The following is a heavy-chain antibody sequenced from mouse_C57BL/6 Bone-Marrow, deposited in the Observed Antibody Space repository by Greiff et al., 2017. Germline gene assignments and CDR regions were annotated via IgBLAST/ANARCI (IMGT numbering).Heavy chain of an antibody. J-gene: IGHJ4*01. D-gene: IGHD1-1*01. CDR3: AREVTTVDYYAMDY. Sequence: QVQLQQPGAELVKPGASVKMSCKASGYTFTSYWITWVKQRPGQGLEWIGDIYPGSGSTNYNEKFKSKATLTVDTSSSTAYMQLSSLTSEDSAVYYCAREVTTVDYYAMDYWGQRTSVTVSS. V-gene: IGHV1-55*01. CDR1: GYTFTSYW. CDR2: IYPGSGST.